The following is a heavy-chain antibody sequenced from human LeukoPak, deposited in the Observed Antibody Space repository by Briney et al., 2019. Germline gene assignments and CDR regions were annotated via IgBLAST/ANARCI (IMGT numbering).Heavy chain of an antibody. J-gene: IGHJ4*02. CDR3: ARRHASGWYFDY. Sequence: SETLSLTCAVSGYSISSGYYWGWIRQPPGKGLEWIGSIYNSGSTYYNPSLKSRVTISVDTSKNQFSLKLSSGTAADTAVYYCARRHASGWYFDYWGQGTLVTVSS. CDR2: IYNSGST. V-gene: IGHV4-38-2*01. D-gene: IGHD6-19*01. CDR1: GYSISSGYY.